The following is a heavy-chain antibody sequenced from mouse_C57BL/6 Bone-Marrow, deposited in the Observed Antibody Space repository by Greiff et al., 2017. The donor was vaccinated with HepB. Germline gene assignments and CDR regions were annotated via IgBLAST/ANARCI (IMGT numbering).Heavy chain of an antibody. CDR2: IRSKSSNYAT. D-gene: IGHD2-4*01. J-gene: IGHJ1*03. Sequence: EVKLVESGGGLVQPKGSLKLSCAASGFTFNTYAMHWVRQAPGKGLEWVARIRSKSSNYATYYADSVKDRFTISRDDSQSMLYLQMNNLKTEDTAMYYCVRDRDYDYDSWYFDVWGTGTTVTVSS. CDR3: VRDRDYDYDSWYFDV. V-gene: IGHV10-3*01. CDR1: GFTFNTYA.